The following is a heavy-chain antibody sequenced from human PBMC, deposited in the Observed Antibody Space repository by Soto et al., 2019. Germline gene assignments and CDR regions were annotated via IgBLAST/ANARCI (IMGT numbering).Heavy chain of an antibody. J-gene: IGHJ4*02. V-gene: IGHV3-33*01. Sequence: GGPLRLSGVASGFPSKNYAMPWFRQAPGRGREGLGVIWHVGGNENYADSVKGLFCMARNNSTTTLYLQRNSLRREDTAVYYYSRDDACMVTTILDHWGLGPLGTVSP. CDR1: GFPSKNYA. CDR2: IWHVGGNE. D-gene: IGHD2-21*02. CDR3: SRDDACMVTTILDH.